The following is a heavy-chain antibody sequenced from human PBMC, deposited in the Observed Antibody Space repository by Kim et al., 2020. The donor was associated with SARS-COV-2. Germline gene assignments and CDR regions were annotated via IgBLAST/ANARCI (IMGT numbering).Heavy chain of an antibody. CDR3: ARDYGSSPSDY. Sequence: GGSLRLSCAASGFTFSSYGMHWVRQAPGKGLEWVAVIWYDGSNKYYADSVKGRFTISRDNSKNTLYLQMNSLRAEDTAVYDCARDYGSSPSDYWGQGTLVTVSS. CDR2: IWYDGSNK. D-gene: IGHD2-2*01. J-gene: IGHJ4*02. V-gene: IGHV3-33*01. CDR1: GFTFSSYG.